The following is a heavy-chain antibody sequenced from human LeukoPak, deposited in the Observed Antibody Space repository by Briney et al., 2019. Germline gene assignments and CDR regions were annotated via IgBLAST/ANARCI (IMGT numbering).Heavy chain of an antibody. CDR3: ARDRRQQLGFYYFDY. CDR2: INPNSGGT. J-gene: IGHJ4*02. D-gene: IGHD6-13*01. Sequence: ASVKVSCKASGYTFTGYYMHWVRQAPGQGLEWMGRINPNSGGTNYAQKFQGRVTMTRDTSISTAYMELSRLRSDDTAVYYCARDRRQQLGFYYFDYWGQGTLVTVSS. CDR1: GYTFTGYY. V-gene: IGHV1-2*06.